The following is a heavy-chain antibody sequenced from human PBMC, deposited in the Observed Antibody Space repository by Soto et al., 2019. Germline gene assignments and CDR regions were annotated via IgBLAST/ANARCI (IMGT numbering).Heavy chain of an antibody. CDR3: ARLPTWASRRYCSGGSCYGAWFDP. CDR1: GGSISSSSYY. D-gene: IGHD2-15*01. J-gene: IGHJ5*02. Sequence: SETLSLTCTVSGGSISSSSYYWGWIRQPPGKGLEWIGSIYYSGSTYYNPSLKSRVTISVDTSKNQFSLKLRSVTAADTAVYYCARLPTWASRRYCSGGSCYGAWFDPWGQGTLVTVSS. CDR2: IYYSGST. V-gene: IGHV4-39*01.